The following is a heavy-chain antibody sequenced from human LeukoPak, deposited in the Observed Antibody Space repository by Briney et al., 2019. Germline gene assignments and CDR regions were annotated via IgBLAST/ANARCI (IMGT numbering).Heavy chain of an antibody. CDR1: GDTFSSYA. CDR2: IIPILGIA. CDR3: ARGPDYGDYVPLQH. J-gene: IGHJ1*01. D-gene: IGHD4-17*01. V-gene: IGHV1-69*04. Sequence: SVKVSCKASGDTFSSYAISWVRQAPGQGLEWMGRIIPILGIANYAQKFQGRVTITADKSTSTAYMELSSLRSEDTAVYYCARGPDYGDYVPLQHWGQGTLVTVSS.